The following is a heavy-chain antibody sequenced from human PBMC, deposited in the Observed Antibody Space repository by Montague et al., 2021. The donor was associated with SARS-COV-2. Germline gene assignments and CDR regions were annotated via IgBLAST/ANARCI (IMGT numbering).Heavy chain of an antibody. V-gene: IGHV3-30-3*01. CDR1: GFTFSSYA. J-gene: IGHJ5*02. D-gene: IGHD3-22*01. CDR2: ISYDGSNK. CDR3: ARDRRYYDSSVYPGVAYNWFDP. Sequence: SLRLSCAASGFTFSSYAMHWVRQAPGKGLEWVAVISYDGSNKYYADSVKGRFTLSRDNSKNTLYLQMNSLRAEDTAVYYCARDRRYYDSSVYPGVAYNWFDPWGQGTLVTVSS.